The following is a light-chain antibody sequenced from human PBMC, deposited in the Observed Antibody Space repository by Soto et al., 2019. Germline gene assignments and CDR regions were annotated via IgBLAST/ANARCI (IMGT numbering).Light chain of an antibody. CDR3: CSYAGNSLWV. Sequence: QSVLTQPRSVSGSPGQSVTISCTGTSSDVGGSNFVSWYQQHAGKAPKLVIYDVSKRPSGVPDRFSSSKSGNAASLTISGLQVEDEADYYCCSYAGNSLWVFGGGTKLTVL. V-gene: IGLV2-11*01. CDR1: SSDVGGSNF. CDR2: DVS. J-gene: IGLJ3*02.